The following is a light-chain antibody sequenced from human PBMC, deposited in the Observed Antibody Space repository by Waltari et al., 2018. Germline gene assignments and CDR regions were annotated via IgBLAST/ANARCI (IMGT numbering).Light chain of an antibody. CDR2: DTS. J-gene: IGKJ1*01. V-gene: IGKV3-11*01. CDR1: QSVSSY. CDR3: QQRSHWRT. Sequence: IMLTQSPATLSLSPGERATLSCRTSQSVSSYLAWVQQKPGQAPRLLIYDTSNRATGIPARFSGSGSGTDFTLTISSLEPEDSAVYYCQQRSHWRTFGQGTKVEIK.